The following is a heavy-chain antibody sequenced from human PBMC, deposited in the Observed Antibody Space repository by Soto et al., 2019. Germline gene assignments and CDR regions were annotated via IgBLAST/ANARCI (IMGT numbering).Heavy chain of an antibody. D-gene: IGHD3-22*01. CDR1: GFTFSSYS. V-gene: IGHV3-48*01. CDR2: ISSSSSTI. CDR3: ARGSGVIPTCWFDP. J-gene: IGHJ5*02. Sequence: EVQLVESGGGLVQPGGSLRLSCAASGFTFSSYSMNWVRQAPGKGLEWVSYISSSSSTIDYADSVKGRFTISRDHAKNSLYLQMNSLRAEDTAVEYGARGSGVIPTCWFDPWGQGTLVTVSS.